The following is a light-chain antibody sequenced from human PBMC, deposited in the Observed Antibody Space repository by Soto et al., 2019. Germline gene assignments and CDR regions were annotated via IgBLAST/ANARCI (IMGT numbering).Light chain of an antibody. CDR3: QQYGSSLFS. J-gene: IGKJ3*01. Sequence: EIVLTQSPGTLSLSPWERATLSWMASQSVSSTFLAWYQQKPGQAPRLLIYAASSRATGIPDRFSGSGSGTDFTLTISRLEPEDFAVYYCQQYGSSLFSFGPGTKVDIK. CDR1: QSVSSTF. CDR2: AAS. V-gene: IGKV3-20*01.